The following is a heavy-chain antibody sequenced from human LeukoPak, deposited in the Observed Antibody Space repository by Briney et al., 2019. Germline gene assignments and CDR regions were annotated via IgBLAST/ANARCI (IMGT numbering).Heavy chain of an antibody. J-gene: IGHJ5*02. CDR1: GFTFSSYG. V-gene: IGHV3-30*18. CDR2: ISYDGNNK. CDR3: AKCSRLNWNYNWFDP. D-gene: IGHD1-7*01. Sequence: PGRSLRLSCAASGFTFSSYGIHWVRQAPGKGLEWVAVISYDGNNKWCADSVRGRFTISRDNSKNTLYLQMNSLRAEDTAVYYCAKCSRLNWNYNWFDPWGQGTLVTVSS.